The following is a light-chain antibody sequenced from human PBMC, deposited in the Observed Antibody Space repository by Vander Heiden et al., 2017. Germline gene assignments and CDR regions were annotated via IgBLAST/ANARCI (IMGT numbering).Light chain of an antibody. J-gene: IGLJ2*01. CDR3: QVWDSSSDPPVV. V-gene: IGLV3-21*03. CDR2: DDS. CDR1: NIGSKS. Sequence: SYVLPHPPSVSVAPGRTARITCGGNNIGSKSVHWYQQKPGQAPVLVVYDDSDRPSGIPERFSGSNSGNTATLTISRVEAGDEADYYCQVWDSSSDPPVVFGGGTKLTVL.